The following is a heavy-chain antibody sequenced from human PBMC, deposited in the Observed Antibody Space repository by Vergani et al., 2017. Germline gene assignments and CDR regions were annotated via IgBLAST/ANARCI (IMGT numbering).Heavy chain of an antibody. Sequence: QVQLVQSGAEVKKPGASVKVSCKASGYTFTSYYMHWVRQAPGQGLEWMGIINPSGGSTSYAQKFQGRVTMTRDTSTSTVYMELSSLRSEDTAVYYCARDLLTGYCSGGSCYSAGGYWGQGTLVTVSS. D-gene: IGHD2-15*01. V-gene: IGHV1-46*01. CDR1: GYTFTSYY. CDR3: ARDLLTGYCSGGSCYSAGGY. J-gene: IGHJ4*02. CDR2: INPSGGST.